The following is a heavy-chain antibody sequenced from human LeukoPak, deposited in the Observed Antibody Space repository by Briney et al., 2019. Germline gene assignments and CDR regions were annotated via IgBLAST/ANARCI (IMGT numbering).Heavy chain of an antibody. CDR3: ARDRCSSTSCYAFDP. CDR1: GFTFSSYW. Sequence: GGSLRLSCAASGFTFSSYWMSWVRQAPGKGLEWVANIKQDGSEKYYVDSVKGRFTISRDNAKNSLYLQMNSLRADDTAVYYCARDRCSSTSCYAFDPWGQGTLVTVSS. V-gene: IGHV3-7*01. D-gene: IGHD2-2*01. J-gene: IGHJ5*02. CDR2: IKQDGSEK.